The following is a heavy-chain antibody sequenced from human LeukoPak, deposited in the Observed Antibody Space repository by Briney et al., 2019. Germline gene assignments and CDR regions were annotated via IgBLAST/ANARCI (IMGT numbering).Heavy chain of an antibody. J-gene: IGHJ4*02. Sequence: GGSLRLSCAASGFTFSTYWMSWVRQAPGKGLEWVSSISSSSSYIYYADSVKGRFTISRDNAKNSLYLQMNSLRAEDTAVYYCARGDMIAGYFDYWGQGTLVTVSS. V-gene: IGHV3-21*01. CDR2: ISSSSSYI. CDR1: GFTFSTYW. D-gene: IGHD3-22*01. CDR3: ARGDMIAGYFDY.